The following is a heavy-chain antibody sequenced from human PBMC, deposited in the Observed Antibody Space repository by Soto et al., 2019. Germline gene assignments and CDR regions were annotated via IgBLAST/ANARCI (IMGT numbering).Heavy chain of an antibody. V-gene: IGHV4-39*02. CDR2: IYYSGNT. CDR1: GGSISSSSYD. D-gene: IGHD6-19*01. J-gene: IGHJ4*02. Sequence: SETLSLTCTVSGGSISSSSYDWGLIRHPPGKGLERIVTIYYSGNTYYNPPLTSRVTLSADTSKHYLSLKLSSVTAADTAVYSCARSGEWLVHIVYYWRQGTLVTVS. CDR3: ARSGEWLVHIVYY.